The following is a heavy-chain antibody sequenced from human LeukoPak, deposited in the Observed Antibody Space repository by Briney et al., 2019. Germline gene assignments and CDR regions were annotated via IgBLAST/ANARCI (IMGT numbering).Heavy chain of an antibody. Sequence: SETLSLTCAVYGASFSGYYWSWIRQPPGNGLEWIGEINHSGSTNYNPSLKSRVTISVDTSKNQFSLKLSSVTAADTAVYYCARQRLSSSWPFDYWGQGTLVTVSS. V-gene: IGHV4-34*01. CDR3: ARQRLSSSWPFDY. J-gene: IGHJ4*02. CDR2: INHSGST. CDR1: GASFSGYY. D-gene: IGHD6-13*01.